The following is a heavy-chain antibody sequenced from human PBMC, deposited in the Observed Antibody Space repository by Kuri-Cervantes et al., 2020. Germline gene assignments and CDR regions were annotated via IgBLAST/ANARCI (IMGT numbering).Heavy chain of an antibody. V-gene: IGHV1-8*02. CDR1: GGTFSSYA. CDR3: AKDKGPTGGGSRRSSTYWYFDL. D-gene: IGHD6-13*01. Sequence: ASVKVSCKASGGTFSSYAINWVRQATGQGLEWMGWMNPNSGNTGYAQKFQGRVTMTRNTSISTAYMELSSLRSEDTALYYCAKDKGPTGGGSRRSSTYWYFDLWGRGTLVTVSS. CDR2: MNPNSGNT. J-gene: IGHJ2*01.